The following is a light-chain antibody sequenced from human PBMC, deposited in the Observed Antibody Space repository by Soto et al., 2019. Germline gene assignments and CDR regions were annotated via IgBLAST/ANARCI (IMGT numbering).Light chain of an antibody. CDR3: QQYNSFWT. Sequence: DIQMTQSPSTLSASLGDRVPLTCRASQSISSWLAWYQQKPGRAPKLLIYDASSLESGVPSRFSGSGSGTEFTLTISSLQPDDFATYYCQQYNSFWTFGQGTKVDIK. J-gene: IGKJ1*01. CDR1: QSISSW. V-gene: IGKV1-5*01. CDR2: DAS.